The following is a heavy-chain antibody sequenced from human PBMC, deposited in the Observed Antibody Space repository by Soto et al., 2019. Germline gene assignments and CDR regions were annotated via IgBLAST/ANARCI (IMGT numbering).Heavy chain of an antibody. D-gene: IGHD3-3*01. J-gene: IGHJ4*02. CDR2: ISAYNGNT. V-gene: IGHV1-18*04. Sequence: QVQLVQSGAEVKKPGASVKVSCKASGYTFTSYGISWVRQAPGQGLEWMGWISAYNGNTNYAQKLQGRVTMTTDTSTSTAYMELRSLRSDDRAVYYCARVSPYYDFWSGYSNFDYWGQGSLVTVSS. CDR1: GYTFTSYG. CDR3: ARVSPYYDFWSGYSNFDY.